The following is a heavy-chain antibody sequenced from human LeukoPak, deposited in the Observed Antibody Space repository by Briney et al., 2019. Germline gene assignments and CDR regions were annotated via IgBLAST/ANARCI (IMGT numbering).Heavy chain of an antibody. CDR1: GYAFTSYG. CDR3: ASRMRRSPNAFDI. Sequence: GASVKVSCKTSGYAFTSYGISWVRQAPGQGLEWMGWISGFKGNANYAQKFQGRVTMTRNTSISTAYMELSSLRSEDTAVYYCASRMRRSPNAFDIWGQGTMVTVSS. CDR2: ISGFKGNA. J-gene: IGHJ3*02. V-gene: IGHV1-18*01. D-gene: IGHD2/OR15-2a*01.